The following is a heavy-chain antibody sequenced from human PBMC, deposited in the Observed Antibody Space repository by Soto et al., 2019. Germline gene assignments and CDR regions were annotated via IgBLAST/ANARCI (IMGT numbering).Heavy chain of an antibody. J-gene: IGHJ2*01. V-gene: IGHV3-53*04. CDR1: GFTVSYNY. CDR3: ARGYFDL. Sequence: EVQLVESGGDLVQPGGSLRLSCAASGFTVSYNYMSWVRQASGKGLEWVSVIYSGGSTYYADSMKGRFTISRHNSENTLYLQMNSLRAEDTAIYYCARGYFDLWGRGTLVTVSS. CDR2: IYSGGST.